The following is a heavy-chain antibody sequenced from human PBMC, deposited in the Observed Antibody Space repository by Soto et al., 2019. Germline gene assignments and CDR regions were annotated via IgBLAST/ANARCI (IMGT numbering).Heavy chain of an antibody. Sequence: GGSLRLSCAASGFTFTIHNMNWVRQAPGKGLEWISFISSTNDTIYYADSVKGRFTISRDNAKNSLYLQMNSLRDEDTAVYYCARAPVPPPYSSGWDFYYYGMDVWGQGTTVTVSS. CDR2: ISSTNDTI. J-gene: IGHJ6*02. D-gene: IGHD6-19*01. CDR3: ARAPVPPPYSSGWDFYYYGMDV. CDR1: GFTFTIHN. V-gene: IGHV3-48*02.